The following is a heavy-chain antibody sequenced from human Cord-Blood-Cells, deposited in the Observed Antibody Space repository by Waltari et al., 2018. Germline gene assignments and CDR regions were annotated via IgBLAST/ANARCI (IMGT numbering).Heavy chain of an antibody. CDR3: ARVGEEGSSWYPFDY. J-gene: IGHJ4*02. Sequence: EVQLVESGGGLVQPGGSLRLSCAASGFTFSSYWMSWVRQAPGKGLEWVANIKQDGSEKYYVDSVKGRFTISRDNAKNSLYLQMNSLRAEDTAVYYCARVGEEGSSWYPFDYWGQGTLVTVSS. D-gene: IGHD6-13*01. CDR1: GFTFSSYW. CDR2: IKQDGSEK. V-gene: IGHV3-7*01.